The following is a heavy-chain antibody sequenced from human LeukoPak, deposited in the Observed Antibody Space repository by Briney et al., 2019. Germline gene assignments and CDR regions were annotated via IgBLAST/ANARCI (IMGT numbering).Heavy chain of an antibody. Sequence: GASVKVSCKASGYTFTSYDINWVRQAPGQGLEWMGWMNPNSGNTGYAQKFQGRVTMTRNTSISTAYMELSSRRSEDTAVYYCAAQGYSYYYYFDYWGQGTLVTVSS. CDR2: MNPNSGNT. V-gene: IGHV1-8*01. J-gene: IGHJ4*02. CDR3: AAQGYSYYYYFDY. CDR1: GYTFTSYD. D-gene: IGHD5-18*01.